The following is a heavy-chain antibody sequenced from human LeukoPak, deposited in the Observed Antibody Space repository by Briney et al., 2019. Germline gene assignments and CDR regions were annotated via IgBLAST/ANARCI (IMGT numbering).Heavy chain of an antibody. V-gene: IGHV3-48*02. Sequence: GGSLRLSCAASGFTFSSYSMKWVRQAPGKGLEWVSYISSSSSTIYYADSVKGRFTISRDNAKNSLYLQMNSLRDEDTAVYYCARGPFSDRDLQTNAFDIWGQGTMVTVSS. D-gene: IGHD3-3*02. CDR2: ISSSSSTI. CDR1: GFTFSSYS. CDR3: ARGPFSDRDLQTNAFDI. J-gene: IGHJ3*02.